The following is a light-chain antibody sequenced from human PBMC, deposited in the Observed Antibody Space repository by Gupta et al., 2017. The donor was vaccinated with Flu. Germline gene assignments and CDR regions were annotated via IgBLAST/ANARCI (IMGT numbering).Light chain of an antibody. J-gene: IGKJ2*01. CDR3: QQRSNGHRPSFT. CDR2: DAS. Sequence: EIVLTQSPATLSLSPGERATLSCRASQSVSSYLAWYQKKPGQAPRLLIYDASNRATGSPDRFSGSGYGNDCTLTISSLDPEEFAVYYCQQRSNGHRPSFTFGQGTKVEIK. V-gene: IGKV3-11*01. CDR1: QSVSSY.